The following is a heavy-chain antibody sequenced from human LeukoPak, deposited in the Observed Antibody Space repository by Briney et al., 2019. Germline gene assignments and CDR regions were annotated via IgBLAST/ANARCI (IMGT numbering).Heavy chain of an antibody. CDR3: ASSPAYSSSWYAVDT. CDR2: ISSSSSTI. CDR1: GFTFSSYS. Sequence: GGSLRLSCAASGFTFSSYSMNWVRQAPGKGLEWVSYISSSSSTIYYADSVKGRFTISRENAKNSLYLHMNSLSAGDTAMYYCASSPAYSSSWYAVDTWGQGTLVTVSS. J-gene: IGHJ5*02. D-gene: IGHD6-13*01. V-gene: IGHV3-48*01.